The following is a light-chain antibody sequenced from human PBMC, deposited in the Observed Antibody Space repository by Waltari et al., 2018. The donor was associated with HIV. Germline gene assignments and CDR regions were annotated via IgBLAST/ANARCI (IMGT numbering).Light chain of an antibody. CDR1: QSINNW. CDR3: QQYNTYLGT. Sequence: DIQMTQSPSTLSASVGDRVTITCRASQSINNWLDWYQQKPGKPPQLLIYKVCTLESGVPSRFSGSGSGTEFTLTISSLQPDDFATYYCQQYNTYLGTFGQGTKVEIK. V-gene: IGKV1-5*03. CDR2: KVC. J-gene: IGKJ1*01.